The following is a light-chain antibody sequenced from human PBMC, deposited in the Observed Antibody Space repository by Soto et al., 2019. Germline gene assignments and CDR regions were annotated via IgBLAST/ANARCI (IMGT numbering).Light chain of an antibody. Sequence: EIVFTQSPATLSLSPGARATLSCRASQGVSSYLAWYQQKPGQAPRLLIYDASNRATGIPARFSGSAPGTDFTLTISSLETEDFAVYDGQQRSNWPPITFGQGTRLEIK. CDR3: QQRSNWPPIT. CDR1: QGVSSY. J-gene: IGKJ5*01. V-gene: IGKV3D-11*01. CDR2: DAS.